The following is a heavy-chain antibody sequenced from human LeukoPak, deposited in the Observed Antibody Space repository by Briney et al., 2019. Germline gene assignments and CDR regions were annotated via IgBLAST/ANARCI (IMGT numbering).Heavy chain of an antibody. D-gene: IGHD6-13*01. CDR1: GGTFSSYA. Sequence: ASVKVSCKASGGTFSSYAISWVRQAPGQGLEWMGRIIPILGIANYAQKFQGRVTITADKSTSTAYMELSSLRSEDTAVYYCARDLEAAAGTGPNFDYWGQGTLVTVSS. CDR2: IIPILGIA. J-gene: IGHJ4*02. V-gene: IGHV1-69*04. CDR3: ARDLEAAAGTGPNFDY.